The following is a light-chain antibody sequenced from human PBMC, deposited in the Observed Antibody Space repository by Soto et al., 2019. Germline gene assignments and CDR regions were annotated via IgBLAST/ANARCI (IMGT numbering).Light chain of an antibody. J-gene: IGKJ1*01. V-gene: IGKV1-5*01. CDR3: QHYNTYSTWT. Sequence: DIEMTQSPSSLSASVVYRVAITFLASQSISSWLSWYQQKPGKAPKLLIYDASSLQSGVPSRFSGSGSGTEFTLTIRGLQPDDFATYYCQHYNTYSTWTFGQGTKVHIK. CDR2: DAS. CDR1: QSISSW.